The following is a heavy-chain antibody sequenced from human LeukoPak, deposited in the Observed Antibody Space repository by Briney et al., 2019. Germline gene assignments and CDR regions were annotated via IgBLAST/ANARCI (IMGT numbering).Heavy chain of an antibody. CDR3: ARMPFGGNWFDP. Sequence: SETLSLTCAVSGGSISSGGYSWSWIRQPPGKGLEWIGYIYHSGSTYYNPSLKSRVTISVDRSKNQSSLKLSSVTAADTAVYYCARMPFGGNWFDPWGQGTLVTVSS. J-gene: IGHJ5*02. D-gene: IGHD3-16*01. CDR1: GGSISSGGYS. V-gene: IGHV4-30-2*01. CDR2: IYHSGST.